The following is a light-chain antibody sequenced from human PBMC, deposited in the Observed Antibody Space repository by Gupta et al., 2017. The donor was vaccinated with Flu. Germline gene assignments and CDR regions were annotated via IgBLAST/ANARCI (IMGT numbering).Light chain of an antibody. CDR2: DAS. J-gene: IGKJ2*01. Sequence: PSSLSASIGDRVTITCQASQEVSNYLNWFQQRPGRAPNLLIYDASKLETGVPSRFSGRGSGTNFSFTINSLHPEDVATYYCQQDNNFPFTFGQGTKLAIK. CDR1: QEVSNY. V-gene: IGKV1-33*01. CDR3: QQDNNFPFT.